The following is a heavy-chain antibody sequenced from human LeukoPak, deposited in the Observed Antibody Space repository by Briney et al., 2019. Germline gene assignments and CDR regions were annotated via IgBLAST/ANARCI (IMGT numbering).Heavy chain of an antibody. V-gene: IGHV3-48*02. CDR3: ARGYCSSTSCHVARHFEY. Sequence: GGSLRLSCAASGFTFSTSGVGWVRQAPGKGLEWLSYITSDTATVYMDSVKGRFTISRDNAKNSLYLQMNSLREEDTAVYYCARGYCSSTSCHVARHFEYWGQGTLVTVSS. D-gene: IGHD2-2*01. J-gene: IGHJ4*02. CDR2: ITSDTATV. CDR1: GFTFSTSG.